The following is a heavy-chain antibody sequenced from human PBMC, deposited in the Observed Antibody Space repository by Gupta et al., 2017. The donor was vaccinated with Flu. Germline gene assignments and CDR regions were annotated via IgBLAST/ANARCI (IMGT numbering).Heavy chain of an antibody. CDR2: IWYDGSNK. CDR3: ARARRAARPLDFDY. J-gene: IGHJ4*02. Sequence: QVQLVASGGGVVQSGRSLRLSCAASGFSFISYGMHWVPQAPGKGLEWVAVIWYDGSNKYYADSVKGRFTISRDNSKNTLYLQMNSLRAEDTAVYYCARARRAARPLDFDYWGQGTLVTVSS. V-gene: IGHV3-33*01. D-gene: IGHD6-6*01. CDR1: GFSFISYG.